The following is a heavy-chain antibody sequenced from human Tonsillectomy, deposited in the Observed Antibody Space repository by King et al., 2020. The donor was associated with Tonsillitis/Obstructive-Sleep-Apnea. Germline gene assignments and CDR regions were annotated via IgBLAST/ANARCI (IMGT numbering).Heavy chain of an antibody. D-gene: IGHD2-21*01. J-gene: IGHJ4*02. CDR1: GGTFSSYA. CDR2: ISPIFGTE. V-gene: IGHV1-69*01. CDR3: ARVNRCGGDCYSLDY. Sequence: VQLVESGAEVKKPGSSVKVSCKASGGTFSSYAISWVRQAPGQGLEWMGGISPIFGTENYAQQFQGRVTITADESTSTAYMELSSLRSEDTAVYYCARVNRCGGDCYSLDYWGQGTLVTVSS.